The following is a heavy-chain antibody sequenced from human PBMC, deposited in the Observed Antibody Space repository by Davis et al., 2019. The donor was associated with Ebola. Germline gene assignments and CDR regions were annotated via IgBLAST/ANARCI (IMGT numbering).Heavy chain of an antibody. CDR3: ARLSGSYPNWFDP. J-gene: IGHJ5*02. CDR2: ISGGSGYI. CDR1: GFTFSSYS. V-gene: IGHV3-21*01. Sequence: GESLKISCAASGFTFSSYSINWVRQAPGKGLEWVSSISGGSGYIYYADSVKGRFTISRDNAKNSLYLQISSLRAEDTTVYYCARLSGSYPNWFDPWGQGTLVTVSS. D-gene: IGHD1-26*01.